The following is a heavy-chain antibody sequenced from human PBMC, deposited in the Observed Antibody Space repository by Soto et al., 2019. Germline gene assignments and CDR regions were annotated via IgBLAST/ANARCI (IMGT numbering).Heavy chain of an antibody. CDR2: INPNSGGT. CDR3: ARVTTTVTTSYYFDY. D-gene: IGHD4-17*01. V-gene: IGHV1-2*02. CDR1: GYTFTGYY. J-gene: IGHJ4*02. Sequence: ASVKVSCKASGYTFTGYYMHWVRQAPGQGLEWMGWINPNSGGTNYAQKFQGRVTMTTDTSTSTAYMELRSLRSDDTAVYYCARVTTTVTTSYYFDYWSQGTLVTVSS.